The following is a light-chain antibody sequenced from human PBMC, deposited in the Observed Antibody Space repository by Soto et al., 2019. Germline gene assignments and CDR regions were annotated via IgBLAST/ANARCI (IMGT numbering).Light chain of an antibody. V-gene: IGKV1-5*01. CDR1: QSITSW. J-gene: IGKJ4*01. Sequence: DIQMTQSPSTLSASVGDRVTITCRASQSITSWLAWYQQKPGKAPNLLIYDASSLESEVPSRFSGSGSGTEFTLTISSLQPDDFAAYYCQQYHSYSLTFGGGTKVEIK. CDR2: DAS. CDR3: QQYHSYSLT.